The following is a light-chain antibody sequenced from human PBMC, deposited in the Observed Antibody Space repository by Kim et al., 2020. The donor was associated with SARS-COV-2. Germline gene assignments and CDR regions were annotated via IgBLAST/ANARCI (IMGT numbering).Light chain of an antibody. V-gene: IGKV3-15*01. CDR1: QRVSTN. J-gene: IGKJ1*01. Sequence: PRERATLSCRTSQRVSTNLAWSQQQPGQAPRLLIYGSSTRATDTPARFSGSGSGTEFTLTISSLQSEDFEVYYCQQYNNWTPSWTFGQGTKVDIK. CDR3: QQYNNWTPSWT. CDR2: GSS.